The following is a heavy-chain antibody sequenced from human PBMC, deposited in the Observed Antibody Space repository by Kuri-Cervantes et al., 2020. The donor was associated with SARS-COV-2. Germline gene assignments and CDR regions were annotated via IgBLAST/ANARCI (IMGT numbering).Heavy chain of an antibody. CDR3: AKDRGFPDAFDI. CDR2: INPDGSYT. J-gene: IGHJ3*02. CDR1: GFTFSGHW. V-gene: IGHV3-74*01. Sequence: GGSLKISCAASGFTFSGHWIHWVRQAPGKGLVRVSRINPDGSYTNNADSVKGRFTLSRDNAKNMLFLQMNSLRAEDTAVYYCAKDRGFPDAFDIWGQGTVVTVSS. D-gene: IGHD3-10*01.